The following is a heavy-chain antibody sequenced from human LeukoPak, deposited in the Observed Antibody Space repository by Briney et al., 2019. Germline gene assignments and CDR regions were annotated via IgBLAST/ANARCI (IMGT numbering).Heavy chain of an antibody. CDR1: GGSFSGYY. CDR3: ARGRQRSSRAFDI. V-gene: IGHV4-34*01. J-gene: IGHJ3*02. D-gene: IGHD1-1*01. CDR2: INHSGST. Sequence: SETLSLTCAVYGGSFSGYYWSWIRQPPGEGLEWIGEINHSGSTNYNPSLKSRVTISVDTSKNQFSLKLSSVTAADTAVYYCARGRQRSSRAFDIWGQGTMVTVSS.